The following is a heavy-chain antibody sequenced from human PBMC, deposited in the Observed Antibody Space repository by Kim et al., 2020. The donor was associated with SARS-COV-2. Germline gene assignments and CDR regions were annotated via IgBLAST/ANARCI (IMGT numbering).Heavy chain of an antibody. J-gene: IGHJ4*02. CDR1: GFTFSSYG. CDR2: IWYDGSNK. D-gene: IGHD3-22*01. Sequence: GGSLRLSCAASGFTFSSYGMHWVRQAPGKGLEWVAVIWYDGSNKYYADSVKGRFTISRDNSKNTLYLQMNSLRAEATAVYYCASARTYYYDSSGYYQLDSWGRETLVTVSS. V-gene: IGHV3-33*01. CDR3: ASARTYYYDSSGYYQLDS.